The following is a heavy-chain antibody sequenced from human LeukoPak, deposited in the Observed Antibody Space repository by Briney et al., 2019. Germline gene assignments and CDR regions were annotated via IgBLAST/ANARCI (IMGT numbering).Heavy chain of an antibody. CDR1: GFTFSSYG. CDR3: AKGGTWIQLWLLDA. D-gene: IGHD5-18*01. J-gene: IGHJ5*02. V-gene: IGHV3-30*02. Sequence: PGGSLRLSCAASGFTFSSYGMHWVRHAPGRGLEWVAVKRYDGSNKYYADSVKGRFTIHRDNSKNTLYLQMNSLRAEDTAVYYCAKGGTWIQLWLLDAWGQGTLVTVSS. CDR2: KRYDGSNK.